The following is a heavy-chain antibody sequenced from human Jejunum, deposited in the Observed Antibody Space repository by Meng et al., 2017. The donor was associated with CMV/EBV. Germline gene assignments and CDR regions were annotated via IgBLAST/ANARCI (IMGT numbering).Heavy chain of an antibody. CDR3: AKDIRGSGLFDHYYGLDV. V-gene: IGHV1-69*01. Sequence: RSYVMSWVRQAPGQGPEWMGGIIPMFATAKYSQKFQDRVTITADESTSTAYMGVSSLRPEDTAVYYCAKDIRGSGLFDHYYGLDVWGQGTTVTVSS. CDR2: IIPMFATA. CDR1: RSYV. D-gene: IGHD3-3*01. J-gene: IGHJ6*02.